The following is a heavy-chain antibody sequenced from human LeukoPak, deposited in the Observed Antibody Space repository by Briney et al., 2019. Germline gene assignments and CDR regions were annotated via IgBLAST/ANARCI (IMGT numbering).Heavy chain of an antibody. CDR1: GGSISSSSYY. CDR3: ARVLITMVRGVIITGWFDP. CDR2: IYYSGST. D-gene: IGHD3-10*01. J-gene: IGHJ5*02. V-gene: IGHV4-39*07. Sequence: PSETLPLTCTVSGGSISSSSYYWGWIRQPPGKGLEWIGSIYYSGSTYYNPSLKSRVTISVDTSKNQFSLKLSSVTAADTAVYYCARVLITMVRGVIITGWFDPWGQGTLVTVSS.